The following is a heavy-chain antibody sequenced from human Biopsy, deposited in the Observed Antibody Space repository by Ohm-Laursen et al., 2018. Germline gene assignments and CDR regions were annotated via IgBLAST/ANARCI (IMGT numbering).Heavy chain of an antibody. CDR1: GFSLTSRGEG. CDR2: IYWDDDK. Sequence: TQTLTLTCAFSGFSLTSRGEGVGWLRQPPGKAPEWFALIYWDDDKFYNPSLESRLTITKDTSKNQVLLIMTNMDPVDTATYFCVHRRMTPSEFDYWGQGTLVTVSS. J-gene: IGHJ4*02. CDR3: VHRRMTPSEFDY. V-gene: IGHV2-5*02.